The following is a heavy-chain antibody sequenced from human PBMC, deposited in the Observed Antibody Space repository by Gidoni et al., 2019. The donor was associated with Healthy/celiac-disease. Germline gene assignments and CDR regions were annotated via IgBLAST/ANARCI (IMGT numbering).Heavy chain of an antibody. D-gene: IGHD3-22*01. CDR1: GFTFSRYS. CDR3: ARKPFWSVVIDHGMDV. CDR2: ISSSSSTI. V-gene: IGHV3-48*01. Sequence: EVQLVESGGGLVQPGGSLRLSCAASGFTFSRYSMNWVRQAPGKGLEWVSYISSSSSTIYYADSVKGRFTISRDNAKNSLYLQMNSLRAEDTAVYYCARKPFWSVVIDHGMDVWGQGTTVTVSS. J-gene: IGHJ6*02.